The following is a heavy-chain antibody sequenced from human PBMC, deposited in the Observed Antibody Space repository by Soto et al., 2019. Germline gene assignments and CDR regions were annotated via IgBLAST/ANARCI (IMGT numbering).Heavy chain of an antibody. V-gene: IGHV3-21*01. J-gene: IGHJ5*02. CDR2: ITSSSDYI. CDR1: GFTFSTYS. D-gene: IGHD3-10*01. CDR3: TRDENFSASGRGFDP. Sequence: EVQVVESGGGLVKPGGSLRLSCIGSGFTFSTYSMNWVRQAPGRGLEWVSSITSSSDYIHYADSVKGRFTISRDNAKRSLYLQMDSLRAEDTAIYYCTRDENFSASGRGFDPWGQGTLVTVSS.